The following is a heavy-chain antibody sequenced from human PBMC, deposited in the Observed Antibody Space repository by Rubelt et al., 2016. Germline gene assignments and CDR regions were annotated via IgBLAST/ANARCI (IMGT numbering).Heavy chain of an antibody. CDR1: GGSFSGYY. V-gene: IGHV4-34*01. J-gene: IGHJ2*01. CDR2: INPSGST. D-gene: IGHD1-26*01. CDR3: ARRRRYSGSSYWYFDL. Sequence: QVQLQQWGAGLLKPSETLSLTCAVYGGSFSGYYWSWIRQPPGKGLEWIGEINPSGSTNYNPSLKSRVTIAVEPAKNQFSLRLSSVTAADTAVYYCARRRRYSGSSYWYFDLWGRGTLVTVSS.